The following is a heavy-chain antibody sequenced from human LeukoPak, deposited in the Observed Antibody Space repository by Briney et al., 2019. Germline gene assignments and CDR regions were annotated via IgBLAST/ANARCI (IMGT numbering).Heavy chain of an antibody. D-gene: IGHD4-23*01. CDR3: ARDDPTTVVTRGFDY. V-gene: IGHV1-2*04. CDR1: GYTFTGYY. Sequence: ASVKVSCKASGYTFTGYYMHWVRQAPGQGLEWMGWIHPNSGGTIYAQKFQGWATMRRDTSIRTAYIELSRLRSNDPAMSYCARDDPTTVVTRGFDYWSQGTLVT. J-gene: IGHJ4*02. CDR2: IHPNSGGT.